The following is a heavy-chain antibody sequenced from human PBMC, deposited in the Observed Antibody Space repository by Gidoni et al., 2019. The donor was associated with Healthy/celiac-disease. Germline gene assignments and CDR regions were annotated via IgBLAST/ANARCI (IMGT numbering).Heavy chain of an antibody. CDR2: ISSSSSYT. J-gene: IGHJ6*02. CDR1: GFTFSDYY. CDR3: ARDTRVGATDYYYYGMDV. V-gene: IGHV3-11*05. Sequence: QVQLVESGGGLVKPGGSLRLSCAASGFTFSDYYMRWIRQAPGKGLEWVSYISSSSSYTNDADSVKGRFTISRDNAKNSLYLQMNSLRAEDTAVYYCARDTRVGATDYYYYGMDVWGQGTTVTVSS. D-gene: IGHD1-26*01.